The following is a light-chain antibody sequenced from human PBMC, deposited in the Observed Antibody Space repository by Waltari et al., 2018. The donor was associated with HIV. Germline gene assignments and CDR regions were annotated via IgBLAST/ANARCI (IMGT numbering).Light chain of an antibody. V-gene: IGLV2-11*01. Sequence: QSALTQPRSVSGSPGQSVTISCTGTYSDVGDYNYVSWYQQHPGKAPKLMIYDVSQRPSRVPDRFSGSKSGNTASLTISGLQADDDADYYCCSFAGTYTIFGGGTKLTVL. CDR3: CSFAGTYTI. CDR2: DVS. J-gene: IGLJ2*01. CDR1: YSDVGDYNY.